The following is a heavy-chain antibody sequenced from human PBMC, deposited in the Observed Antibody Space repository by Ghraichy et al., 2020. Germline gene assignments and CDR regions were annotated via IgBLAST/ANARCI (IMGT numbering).Heavy chain of an antibody. CDR2: IATAGDT. D-gene: IGHD4-17*01. J-gene: IGHJ2*01. Sequence: GGSLRLSCAASGFTFSNYDMHWVRQGRGKGLEWVSAIATAGDTYYPGSVKGRFTISRENARKSLYLQMNSLRVKDTAVYYCARERRGISVTTGSPYWYFDLWGRGTLVTVSS. CDR3: ARERRGISVTTGSPYWYFDL. V-gene: IGHV3-13*04. CDR1: GFTFSNYD.